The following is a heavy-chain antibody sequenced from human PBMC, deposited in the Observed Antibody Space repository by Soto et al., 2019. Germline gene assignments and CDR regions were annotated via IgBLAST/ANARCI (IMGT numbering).Heavy chain of an antibody. CDR3: ARLGGVAARTFDY. V-gene: IGHV4-59*01. D-gene: IGHD6-6*01. CDR1: GGSINDFY. J-gene: IGHJ4*02. Sequence: SETLSLTCTVSGGSINDFYWSWIRQPPGKGLEWIGYMYYSGSPDYNPSLRSRVTISVDPSKTQFSLNLRSVSTADTAVYYCARLGGVAARTFDYWGQGTLVTVSS. CDR2: MYYSGSP.